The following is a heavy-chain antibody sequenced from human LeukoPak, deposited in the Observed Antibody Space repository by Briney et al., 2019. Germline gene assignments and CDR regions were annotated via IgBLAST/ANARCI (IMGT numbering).Heavy chain of an antibody. CDR3: ARGRLHNAEFDP. CDR2: MNPNSGNT. J-gene: IGHJ5*02. V-gene: IGHV1-8*01. D-gene: IGHD2-21*02. Sequence: ASVKVSCKASGYTFTSYDINWVRQATGQGLEWLGWMNPNSGNTGYAQRFQGRITITSNTAISTAYMELSSLISDDTAVYFCARGRLHNAEFDPWGQGTLVTVSS. CDR1: GYTFTSYD.